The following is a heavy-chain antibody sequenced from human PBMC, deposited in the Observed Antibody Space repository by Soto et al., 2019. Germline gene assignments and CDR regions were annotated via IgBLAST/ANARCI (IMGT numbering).Heavy chain of an antibody. CDR1: GYTFTSYG. CDR2: ISAYNGNT. J-gene: IGHJ4*02. D-gene: IGHD4-17*01. V-gene: IGHV1-18*01. Sequence: QVQLVQSGAEVKKPGASVKVSCKASGYTFTSYGISWVRQAPGQGLEWMGWISAYNGNTNYAQKLQGRVTMTTDTSTGTAYMELRSLRSDDTAVYYCARIVKLKTVTREEGVDYWGQGTLVTVSS. CDR3: ARIVKLKTVTREEGVDY.